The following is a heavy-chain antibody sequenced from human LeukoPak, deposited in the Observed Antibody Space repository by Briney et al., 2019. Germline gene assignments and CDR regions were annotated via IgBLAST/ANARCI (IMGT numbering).Heavy chain of an antibody. V-gene: IGHV1-2*02. Sequence: ASVKVSCKTSGYTFTAYYIHWVRQAPGQGLEWMGWIKPNSGGTDYAQKFQGRVTMSTDASISTAYMELSRLRTDDTAVYYCARDLLRAASDFWGQGTLVTVS. CDR3: ARDLLRAASDF. CDR1: GYTFTAYY. CDR2: IKPNSGGT. J-gene: IGHJ4*02. D-gene: IGHD2-15*01.